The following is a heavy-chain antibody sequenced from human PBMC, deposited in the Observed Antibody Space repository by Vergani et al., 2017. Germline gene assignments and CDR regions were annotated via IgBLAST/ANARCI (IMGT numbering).Heavy chain of an antibody. D-gene: IGHD3-10*01. Sequence: EVQVVESGGGLVQPGRSLRLSCTASGFTFGYYAMDWFRQAPGQGLEWVGGIRSKAYGQATIYAASVKGRFTISRDDSKSIAYLQMNNLQTEDTAMYYCVRDQVTMLRGSDALDIWGQGTMATVSS. CDR2: IRSKAYGQAT. V-gene: IGHV3-49*03. J-gene: IGHJ3*02. CDR1: GFTFGYYA. CDR3: VRDQVTMLRGSDALDI.